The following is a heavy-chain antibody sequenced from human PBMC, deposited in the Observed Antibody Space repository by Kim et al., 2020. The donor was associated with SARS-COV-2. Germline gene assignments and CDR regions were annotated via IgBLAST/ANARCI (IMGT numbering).Heavy chain of an antibody. J-gene: IGHJ6*02. D-gene: IGHD1-26*01. CDR2: LIPIFGTA. Sequence: SVKVSCKASGGTFSSYAISWVRQAPGQGLEWMGGLIPIFGTANYAQKFQGRVTITADESTSTAYMALRSLRSEDTAVYYCARGWDYGMDVWGQGPTVTV. CDR1: GGTFSSYA. V-gene: IGHV1-69*13. CDR3: ARGWDYGMDV.